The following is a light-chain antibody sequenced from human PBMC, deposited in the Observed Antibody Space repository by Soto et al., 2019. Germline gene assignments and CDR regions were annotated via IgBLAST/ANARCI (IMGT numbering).Light chain of an antibody. J-gene: IGKJ4*01. V-gene: IGKV1-17*03. CDR3: LRHNSYPLT. Sequence: DIHVTQSPSAMSASVGDRVTITFRASQGINHYLAWFQQKPGKVPKRLIYAVSTLQSGVPSRFSGSGSGTEFTLTISSLQPEDFATYYCLRHNSYPLTFGGGTKVDIK. CDR2: AVS. CDR1: QGINHY.